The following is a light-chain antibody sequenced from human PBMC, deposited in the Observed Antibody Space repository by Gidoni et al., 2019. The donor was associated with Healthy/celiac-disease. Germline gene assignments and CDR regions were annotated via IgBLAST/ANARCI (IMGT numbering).Light chain of an antibody. CDR2: GAS. CDR1: QSVSSTY. CDR3: QHYGGSPT. V-gene: IGKV3-20*01. J-gene: IGKJ4*01. Sequence: EIVLTQSPGTLSLSLGERATLSCRAIQSVSSTYLAWYQQKPGQAPRLLIYGASSRATGIPDRFSGSWSGTDFTLTISRLEPEDFAVYHCQHYGGSPTFGGGTKVEIK.